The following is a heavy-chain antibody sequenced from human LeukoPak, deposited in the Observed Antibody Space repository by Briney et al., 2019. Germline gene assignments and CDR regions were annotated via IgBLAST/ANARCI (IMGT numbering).Heavy chain of an antibody. CDR3: ARQPRGSSTTFDI. CDR2: IKSDGSVK. Sequence: GGSLRLSCVASEFTLSSYWMSWVRQAPGKGLEWVANIKSDGSVKYYVDSVRGRFTISRDNALNSLYLQMNSLRAEDMAVYYCARQPRGSSTTFDIWGQGTMVTVSS. J-gene: IGHJ3*02. V-gene: IGHV3-7*01. CDR1: EFTLSSYW. D-gene: IGHD2/OR15-2a*01.